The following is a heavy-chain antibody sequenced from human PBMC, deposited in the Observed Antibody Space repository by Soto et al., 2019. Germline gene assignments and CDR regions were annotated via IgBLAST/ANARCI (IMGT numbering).Heavy chain of an antibody. D-gene: IGHD2-2*03. CDR3: AKDLVKVDIVVVPDAYYYYYGMDV. CDR1: GFTFSSDG. CDR2: ISYDGSNK. Sequence: PWGSLRLSCAASGFTFSSDGMHWFRQAPGKGLEWVAVISYDGSNKYYADSVKGRFTISRDNSKNTLYLQMNSLRAEDTAVYYCAKDLVKVDIVVVPDAYYYYYGMDVWGQGNTVTVSS. V-gene: IGHV3-30*18. J-gene: IGHJ6*02.